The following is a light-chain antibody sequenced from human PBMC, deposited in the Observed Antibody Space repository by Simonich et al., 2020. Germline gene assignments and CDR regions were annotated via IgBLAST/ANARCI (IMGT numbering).Light chain of an antibody. CDR2: EDN. Sequence: NFMLTQPHSVSESPGQTVTISCTRSSGSIASNYVQWYQQRPGRSPPTVIYEDNQRPSGVPDRFSGSIDSSSNSAALTISGLKTEDEADYYCQSYDSSNQVFGGGTKLTVL. V-gene: IGLV6-57*01. J-gene: IGLJ2*01. CDR3: QSYDSSNQV. CDR1: SGSIASNY.